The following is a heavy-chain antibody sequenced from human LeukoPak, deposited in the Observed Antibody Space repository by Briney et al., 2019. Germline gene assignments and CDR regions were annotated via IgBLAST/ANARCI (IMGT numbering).Heavy chain of an antibody. Sequence: SETLSLTCTVSGGSISSSSYYWGWIRQPPGKGLEWIGSIYYSGSTYYNPSLKSRVTISVDTSKNQFSLKLSSVTAADTAVYYCARRSGYDLTSDHWGQGALVTVSS. D-gene: IGHD5-12*01. CDR2: IYYSGST. V-gene: IGHV4-39*01. J-gene: IGHJ4*02. CDR1: GGSISSSSYY. CDR3: ARRSGYDLTSDH.